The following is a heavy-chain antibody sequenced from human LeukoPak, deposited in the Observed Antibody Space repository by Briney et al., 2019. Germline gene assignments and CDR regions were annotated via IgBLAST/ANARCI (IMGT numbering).Heavy chain of an antibody. J-gene: IGHJ6*03. CDR2: IYYSGST. CDR3: ARDIQRWFTPGYYYYYYMDV. CDR1: GGSISSYY. V-gene: IGHV4-59*01. D-gene: IGHD5-18*01. Sequence: SETLSLTCTVSGGSISSYYWSWIRQPPGKGLEWIGYIYYSGSTNYNPSLKSRVTISVDTSKNQFSLKLSSVTAADTAVYYCARDIQRWFTPGYYYYYYMDVWGKGTTVTVSS.